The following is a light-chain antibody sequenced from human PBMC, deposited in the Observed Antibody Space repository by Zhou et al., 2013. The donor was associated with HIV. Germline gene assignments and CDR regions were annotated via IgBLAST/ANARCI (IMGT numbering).Light chain of an antibody. CDR3: QQANRFPQT. CDR2: GAS. CDR1: QDISTW. V-gene: IGKV1-12*01. J-gene: IGKJ2*01. Sequence: DIHMTQSPSSVSASVGDRVTITCRASQDISTWLAWYQQKPGKAPKLLIYGASSLQSGVPSRFSGSGFGTDFTLTINRLHPEDFATYYCQQANRFPQTFGQGTKVEIK.